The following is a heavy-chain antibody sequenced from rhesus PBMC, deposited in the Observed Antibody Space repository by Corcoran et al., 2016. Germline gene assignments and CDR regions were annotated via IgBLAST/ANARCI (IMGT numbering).Heavy chain of an antibody. CDR1: GFSLTTSGMG. CDR3: ARGAGGIAAGDY. V-gene: IGHV2-174*01. D-gene: IGHD6-31*01. J-gene: IGHJ4*01. CDR2: IYWDDDK. Sequence: QVTLTESGPALVKPTQPLTLTCPFSGFSLTTSGMGVGWIRQPPGKARGWLALIYWDDDKHKSTARKGRLTNAKDTSQNQVVLTMTNMDPGDTATYYCARGAGGIAAGDYWGQGVLVTVSS.